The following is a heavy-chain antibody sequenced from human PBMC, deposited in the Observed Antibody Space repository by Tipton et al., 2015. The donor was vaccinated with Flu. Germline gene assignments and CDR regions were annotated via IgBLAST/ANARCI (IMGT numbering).Heavy chain of an antibody. CDR3: VRHTGDSVRGVIDY. CDR2: IYYTENT. D-gene: IGHD3-10*02. J-gene: IGHJ4*02. Sequence: PGLVKPSETLSLTCTVSGASISSSTYYWAWIRQPPGKGLEWIGAIYYTENTLYNPSLKSRVTVSVDMSKNQFSLRLTSVTAADTAVYFCVRHTGDSVRGVIDYWGQGTLVTVSS. CDR1: GASISSSTYY. V-gene: IGHV4-39*01.